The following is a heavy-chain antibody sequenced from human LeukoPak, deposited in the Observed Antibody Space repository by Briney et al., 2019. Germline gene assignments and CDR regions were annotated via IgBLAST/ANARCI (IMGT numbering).Heavy chain of an antibody. D-gene: IGHD3-9*01. V-gene: IGHV4-4*07. CDR2: IYTSGST. CDR1: GGSISSYY. CDR3: AREKYYDILTGYPGYYYMDV. J-gene: IGHJ6*03. Sequence: PSETLSLTCTVSGGSISSYYGMWLRQPAGKGLEWMGRIYTSGSTNYNPSLESRVTMSVDTSKNQFSLKLSSVTAADTAVYYCAREKYYDILTGYPGYYYMDVWGKGTTVTVSS.